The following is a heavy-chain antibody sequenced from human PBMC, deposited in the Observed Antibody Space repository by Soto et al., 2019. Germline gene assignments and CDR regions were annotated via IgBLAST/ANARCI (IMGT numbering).Heavy chain of an antibody. Sequence: SQTLSLTCAISGDSVSSNSAAWNWVRQSPSRGLEWLGRTYYRSKWYNDYAVSVKSRITINPDTSKNQFSLQLNSVTPEDTAVYYRAREGGLGPSSWYGNWFDPWGQGTLVTVSS. V-gene: IGHV6-1*01. CDR1: GDSVSSNSAA. CDR3: AREGGLGPSSWYGNWFDP. J-gene: IGHJ5*02. CDR2: TYYRSKWYN. D-gene: IGHD6-13*01.